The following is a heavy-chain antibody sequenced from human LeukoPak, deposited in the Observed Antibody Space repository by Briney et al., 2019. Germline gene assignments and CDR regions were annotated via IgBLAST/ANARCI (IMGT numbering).Heavy chain of an antibody. CDR3: AHSTYYYDSSGQGGVDY. CDR1: GFSLSTSGVG. Sequence: SGPTLVKPTQTLTLTCTFSGFSLSTSGVGVGWIRQPPGKPLEWLALIYWNDDKRYSPSLKSRLTITKDTSKNQVVLTMTNMDPVDTATYYCAHSTYYYDSSGQGGVDYWGQGTLVTVSS. CDR2: IYWNDDK. D-gene: IGHD3-22*01. V-gene: IGHV2-5*01. J-gene: IGHJ4*02.